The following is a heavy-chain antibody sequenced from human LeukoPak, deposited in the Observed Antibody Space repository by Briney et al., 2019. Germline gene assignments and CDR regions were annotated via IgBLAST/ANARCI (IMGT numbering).Heavy chain of an antibody. CDR2: ISAYNGNT. CDR1: GYTFISYG. CDR3: ARDSSVWGSYRYMMH. J-gene: IGHJ4*02. V-gene: IGHV1-18*04. Sequence: GASVKVSCKASGYTFISYGISWVRQAPGQGLEWMGWISAYNGNTNYAQKPQGRVTMTTDTSTSTAYMELRSLRSDDTAVYYCARDSSVWGSYRYMMHWGQGTLVTVSS. D-gene: IGHD3-16*02.